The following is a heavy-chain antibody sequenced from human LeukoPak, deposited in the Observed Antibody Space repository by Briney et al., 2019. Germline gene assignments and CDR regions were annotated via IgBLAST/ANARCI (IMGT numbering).Heavy chain of an antibody. J-gene: IGHJ4*02. CDR1: GFTFSSYA. CDR3: AREQVRAPSDY. CDR2: ISYDGSNK. Sequence: PGGCLRLSCAASGFTFSSYAMHWVRQAPGKGLEWVAVISYDGSNKYYADSVKGRFTISRDNSKNTLYLQMNSLRAEDTAVYYCAREQVRAPSDYWGQGTLVTVSS. D-gene: IGHD3-10*01. V-gene: IGHV3-30-3*01.